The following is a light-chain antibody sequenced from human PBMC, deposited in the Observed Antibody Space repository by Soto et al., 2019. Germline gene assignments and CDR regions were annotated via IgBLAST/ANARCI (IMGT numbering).Light chain of an antibody. CDR1: QSVGSK. J-gene: IGKJ4*01. Sequence: EVVMTQSPATLSVSPGERATLSCRASQSVGSKLAWYQQKPGQAPRLLIYGASTRVTGIPARFSGSGSGTEFTLTITSLQSEDFAVYYCQQYNNWPLTFGGGTKGEIK. CDR2: GAS. V-gene: IGKV3-15*01. CDR3: QQYNNWPLT.